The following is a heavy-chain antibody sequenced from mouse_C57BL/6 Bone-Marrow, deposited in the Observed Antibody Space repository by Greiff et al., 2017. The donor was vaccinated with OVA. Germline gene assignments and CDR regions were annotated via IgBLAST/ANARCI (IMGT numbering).Heavy chain of an antibody. Sequence: EVKLMESGGDLVKPGWSLKLSCAASGFTFSSYGMSWVRQTPDKRLEWVATISSGGSYTYYPDSVKGRFTISRDNAKNTLYLQMSSLKSEYTAMYYCARHGVYAMDYWGQGTSVTVSS. CDR2: ISSGGSYT. V-gene: IGHV5-6*01. CDR3: ARHGVYAMDY. CDR1: GFTFSSYG. J-gene: IGHJ4*01.